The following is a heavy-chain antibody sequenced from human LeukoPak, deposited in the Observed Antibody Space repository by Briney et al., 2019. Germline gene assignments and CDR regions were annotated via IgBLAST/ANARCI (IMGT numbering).Heavy chain of an antibody. D-gene: IGHD2-21*02. CDR3: ARDQVGGHYQF. Sequence: GGSLRLSCVASGFAFDDYAMSWVRQAPGKGPEWVANIREDGRKAYYVDSVMGRFTISRDNVKNSLYLQMSYLRAEDTAVYYSARDQVGGHYQFWGQGALVAVSS. CDR1: GFAFDDYA. CDR2: IREDGRKA. J-gene: IGHJ4*02. V-gene: IGHV3-7*01.